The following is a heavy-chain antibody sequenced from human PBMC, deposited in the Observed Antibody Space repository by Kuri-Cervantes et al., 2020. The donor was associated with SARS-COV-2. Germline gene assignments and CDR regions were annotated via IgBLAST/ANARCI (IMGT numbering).Heavy chain of an antibody. CDR3: VPAAIRAYGWFDP. Sequence: SETLSLTCTVSGGSFSGYHWSWIRQPPGKGLEWIGYINYSGNANYKPSLQSRVTISIDTSKNQFSLKLSSVTAADTAVYYCVPAAIRAYGWFDPWGQGTLVTVSS. D-gene: IGHD2-2*02. CDR1: GGSFSGYH. V-gene: IGHV4-59*08. CDR2: INYSGNA. J-gene: IGHJ5*02.